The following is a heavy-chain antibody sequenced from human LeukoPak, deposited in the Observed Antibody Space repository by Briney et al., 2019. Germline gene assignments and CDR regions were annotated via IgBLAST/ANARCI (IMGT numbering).Heavy chain of an antibody. J-gene: IGHJ4*02. D-gene: IGHD3-22*01. CDR3: AKVKGYDSSGYYSFFDY. Sequence: PGGSLRLSCAASGFTFSSYAMSWVRQAPGKGLEWVSGISGSGGSTYYADSVKGRFTISRDNSKNTLYVQMNSLRAEDTAVYYCAKVKGYDSSGYYSFFDYWGQGTLVTVSS. V-gene: IGHV3-23*01. CDR2: ISGSGGST. CDR1: GFTFSSYA.